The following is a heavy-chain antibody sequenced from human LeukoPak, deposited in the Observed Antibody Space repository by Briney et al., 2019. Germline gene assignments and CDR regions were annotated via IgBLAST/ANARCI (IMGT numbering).Heavy chain of an antibody. CDR2: IIPIFGTA. CDR3: AILVATIHYYYMDV. J-gene: IGHJ6*03. CDR1: GGTFSSYA. V-gene: IGHV1-69*05. Sequence: SVKVSCKASGGTFSSYAISWVRQAPGQGLEWMGRIIPIFGTANYAQKFQGRVTITTDESTSTAYVELSSLRSEDTAVYYCAILVATIHYYYMDVWGKGTTVTVSS. D-gene: IGHD5-12*01.